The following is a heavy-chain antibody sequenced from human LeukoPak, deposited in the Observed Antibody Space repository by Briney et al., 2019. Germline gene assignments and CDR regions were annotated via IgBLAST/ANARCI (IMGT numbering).Heavy chain of an antibody. CDR2: IYYSGST. D-gene: IGHD2-15*01. CDR3: ARHLKERNSPVLVAAINWFDP. V-gene: IGHV4-39*01. CDR1: GGSISSSSYY. Sequence: SETLSLTCTVSGGSISSSSYYWGWIRQPPGKGLEWIGRIYYSGSTYYNPSLKSRVTISVDTSKNQFSLKLSSVTAADTAVYYCARHLKERNSPVLVAAINWFDPWGQGTLVTVSS. J-gene: IGHJ5*02.